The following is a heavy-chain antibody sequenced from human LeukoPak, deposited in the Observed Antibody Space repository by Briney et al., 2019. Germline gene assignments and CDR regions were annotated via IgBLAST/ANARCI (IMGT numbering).Heavy chain of an antibody. Sequence: GGSLRLSCAASGFTFSSYWMHWVRQAPGKGLVWVSRINSDGSSTSYADSVKGRFTISRDNAKNTLYLQMNSLRAEDTAVYYCARDPGCSGGSCYSTPYYYYGMDVWGQGTTVTVSS. D-gene: IGHD2-15*01. CDR3: ARDPGCSGGSCYSTPYYYYGMDV. J-gene: IGHJ6*02. V-gene: IGHV3-74*01. CDR2: INSDGSST. CDR1: GFTFSSYW.